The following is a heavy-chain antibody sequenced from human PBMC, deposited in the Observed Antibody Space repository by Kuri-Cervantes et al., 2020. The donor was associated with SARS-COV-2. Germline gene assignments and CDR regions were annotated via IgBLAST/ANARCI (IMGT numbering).Heavy chain of an antibody. CDR2: IIPIFGTA. CDR3: ARDWGASTQYYYYYMDV. D-gene: IGHD3-16*01. J-gene: IGHJ6*03. Sequence: SVKVSCKASGGTFSSYAISWVRQAPGQGLEWMGGIIPIFGTANYAQKFQGRVTITTDESTSTAYMELSSLRSEDTAVYFCARDWGASTQYYYYYMDVWGKGTTVTVSS. V-gene: IGHV1-69*05. CDR1: GGTFSSYA.